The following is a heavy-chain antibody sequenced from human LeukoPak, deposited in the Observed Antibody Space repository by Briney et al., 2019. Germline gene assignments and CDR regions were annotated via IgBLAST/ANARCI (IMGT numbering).Heavy chain of an antibody. CDR1: GYTFTVYY. Sequence: ASVKVSCKASGYTFTVYYTHWVRHAPGPGLEGMGRINPNSSGTNYAQKFQGRVTMTRDTSISTAYMELSRLRSDDTAVYYCARAVNYDFWSGSGNWFDPWGQGTLVTVSS. J-gene: IGHJ5*02. CDR2: INPNSSGT. V-gene: IGHV1-2*06. D-gene: IGHD3-3*01. CDR3: ARAVNYDFWSGSGNWFDP.